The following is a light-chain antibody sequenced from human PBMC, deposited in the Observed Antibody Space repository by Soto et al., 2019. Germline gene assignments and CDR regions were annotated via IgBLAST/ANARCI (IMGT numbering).Light chain of an antibody. J-gene: IGLJ1*01. CDR2: GNS. CDR3: QPYDNSLSGYV. CDR1: SSNIGAGYD. V-gene: IGLV1-40*01. Sequence: QSVLTQLPSVSGAPGQRVTLSFTGSSSNIGAGYDVHWYQQLPGTAPKLLIYGNSNRPSGVPDRISGSKSGTSASLAITGLQADDGADYYCQPYDNSLSGYVFGTGTKLTVL.